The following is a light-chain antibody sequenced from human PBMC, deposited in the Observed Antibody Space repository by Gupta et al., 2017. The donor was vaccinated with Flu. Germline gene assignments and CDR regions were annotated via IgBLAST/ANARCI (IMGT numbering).Light chain of an antibody. V-gene: IGKV1-39*01. CDR1: QSITSY. CDR2: AAS. J-gene: IGKJ3*01. Sequence: DIQMTQSPSSLSASVGDRVTITCRASQSITSYLNWYQQKPGKAPKLLIYAASSLQSGVPSRFSGSESGTDFTLTITSLQPEDFATYYCQQSHSIPFTFGPGTKVDIK. CDR3: QQSHSIPFT.